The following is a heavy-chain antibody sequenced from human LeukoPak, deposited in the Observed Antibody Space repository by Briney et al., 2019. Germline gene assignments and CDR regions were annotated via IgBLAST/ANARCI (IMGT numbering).Heavy chain of an antibody. D-gene: IGHD2-2*01. Sequence: SGGSLRLSCAASGFTFSSCSMNWVRQAPGKGLDWVAVVSSDGSNKYYADSVKGRFTISRDNSKNTLYLQVNSLRPEDTAVYFCARDRDCSSISCPFGYWGQGTLVTVSS. CDR2: VSSDGSNK. CDR1: GFTFSSCS. CDR3: ARDRDCSSISCPFGY. V-gene: IGHV3-30*03. J-gene: IGHJ4*02.